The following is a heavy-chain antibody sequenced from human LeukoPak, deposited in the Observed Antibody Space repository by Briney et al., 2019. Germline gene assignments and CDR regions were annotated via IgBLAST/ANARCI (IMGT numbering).Heavy chain of an antibody. Sequence: SETLSLTCTVSGGSISSYYWSWIRQPAGKGLEWIGRIYTSGSTNYNPSLKSRVTMSVDTSKNQFSLKLSSVTAADTAVYHCARGAYGSGSLAYYYYYMDVWGKGTTVTISS. D-gene: IGHD3-10*01. CDR3: ARGAYGSGSLAYYYYYMDV. J-gene: IGHJ6*03. CDR1: GGSISSYY. V-gene: IGHV4-4*07. CDR2: IYTSGST.